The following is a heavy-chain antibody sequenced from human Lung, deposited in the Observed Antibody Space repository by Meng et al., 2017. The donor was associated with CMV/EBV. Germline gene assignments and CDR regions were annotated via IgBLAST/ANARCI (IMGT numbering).Heavy chain of an antibody. D-gene: IGHD6-6*01. CDR3: ARGGSSWSPHAALFDS. V-gene: IGHV1-8*01. Sequence: ASVKVSCKATGYTFTSYDINWVRQATGQGLEWMGWMNPNSGNTGYAQKFQGRVTMTRNTSISTAYMELSSLRSEDTAVYYCARGGSSWSPHAALFDSWGQETLVTVSS. J-gene: IGHJ4*02. CDR1: GYTFTSYD. CDR2: MNPNSGNT.